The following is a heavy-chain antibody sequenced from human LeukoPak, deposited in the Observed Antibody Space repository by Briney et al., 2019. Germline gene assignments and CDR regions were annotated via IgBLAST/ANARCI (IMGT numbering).Heavy chain of an antibody. CDR1: GGSFSGYY. CDR2: INHSGST. J-gene: IGHJ4*02. D-gene: IGHD2-2*03. CDR3: ARGVDGLIDY. Sequence: KPSETLSLTCTVYGGSFSGYYWSWIRQPPGKGLEWIGEINHSGSTNYNPSLKSRVTISIDTSKSQFSLKLTSVTAADTALYSCARGVDGLIDYWGQGTLVTVSS. V-gene: IGHV4-34*01.